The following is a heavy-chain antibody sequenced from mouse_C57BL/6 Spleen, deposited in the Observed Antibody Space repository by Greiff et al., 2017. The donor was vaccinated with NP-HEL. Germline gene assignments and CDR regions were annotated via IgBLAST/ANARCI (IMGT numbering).Heavy chain of an antibody. CDR2: ISDGGSYT. CDR1: GFTFSSYA. CDR3: ARDGGYDYDGSTSWFAY. D-gene: IGHD1-1*01. V-gene: IGHV5-4*01. J-gene: IGHJ3*01. Sequence: EVQVVESGGGLVKPGGSLKLSCAASGFTFSSYAMSWVRQTPEKRLEWVATISDGGSYTYYPDNVKGRFTISIDNAKNNLYLQMSHLKSEDTAMYYCARDGGYDYDGSTSWFAYWGQGTLVTVSA.